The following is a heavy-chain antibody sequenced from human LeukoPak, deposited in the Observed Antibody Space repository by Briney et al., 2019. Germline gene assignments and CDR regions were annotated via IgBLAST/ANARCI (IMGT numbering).Heavy chain of an antibody. CDR2: IYSGGST. Sequence: SGGSLRLSCAASEFSVGSNYMTWVRQAPGKGLEWVSLIYSGGSTYYADSVKGRFNISRDNSKNTLYLQMNSLRAEDTAVYYFARGPSGYHNTGGQGTLVTVSS. D-gene: IGHD5-12*01. J-gene: IGHJ4*02. CDR3: ARGPSGYHNT. V-gene: IGHV3-66*01. CDR1: EFSVGSNY.